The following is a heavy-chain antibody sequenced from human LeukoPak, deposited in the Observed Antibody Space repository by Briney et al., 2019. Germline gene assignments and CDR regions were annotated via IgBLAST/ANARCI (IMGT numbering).Heavy chain of an antibody. D-gene: IGHD6-6*01. CDR1: GGSISSYY. V-gene: IGHV4-59*01. CDR2: IYYSGST. Sequence: PSETLSLTCTVSGGSISSYYWSWIRQPPGKGLEWIGYIYYSGSTNYNPSLKSRVTISVDTSKNQFSLKLSSVTAADTVVYYCARARGSYYYYYYMDVWGKGTTVTVSS. CDR3: ARARGSYYYYYYMDV. J-gene: IGHJ6*03.